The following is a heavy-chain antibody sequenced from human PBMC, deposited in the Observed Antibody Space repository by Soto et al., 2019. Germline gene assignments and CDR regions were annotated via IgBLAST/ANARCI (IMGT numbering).Heavy chain of an antibody. CDR1: GFSFNEAW. J-gene: IGHJ6*02. V-gene: IGHV3-15*07. Sequence: EVQLVESAGGLVKPGGSLRLSCVASGFSFNEAWMNWVRQAPGQSLEWVGRIKTSAGGGATNYAAPVQGRFTISRDDSKNTLYLHMNSLRTEDTAIYYCTTGSVEGIWGQGTTVIVSS. D-gene: IGHD2-15*01. CDR2: IKTSAGGGAT. CDR3: TTGSVEGI.